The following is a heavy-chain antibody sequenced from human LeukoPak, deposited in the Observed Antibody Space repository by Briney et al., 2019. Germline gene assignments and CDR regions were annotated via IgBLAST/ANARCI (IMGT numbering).Heavy chain of an antibody. Sequence: GGSLRLSCAASGFTVSSNYMNWVRQAPGKGLEWVSYISSDSSTTYYVDSVKGRFTTARDNAKNSLYLQMNSLRAVDTGVYYCARARSSWYHFDYWGQGTLVTVSS. V-gene: IGHV3-48*04. D-gene: IGHD6-13*01. J-gene: IGHJ4*02. CDR2: ISSDSSTT. CDR3: ARARSSWYHFDY. CDR1: GFTVSSNY.